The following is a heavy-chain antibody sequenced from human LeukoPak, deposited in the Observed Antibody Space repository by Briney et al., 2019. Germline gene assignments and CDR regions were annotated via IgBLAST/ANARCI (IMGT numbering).Heavy chain of an antibody. CDR1: GYTFTSYG. D-gene: IGHD6-19*01. CDR3: ARDGASGWLYYYYYGMDV. V-gene: IGHV1-18*01. Sequence: ASVKVSCKASGYTFTSYGISWVRQAPGQGLEWMGWISAYNGNTNYAQKLQGRVTMTTDTSTSTAYMELRSLRSDDTAVDYCARDGASGWLYYYYYGMDVWGQGTTVTVSS. J-gene: IGHJ6*02. CDR2: ISAYNGNT.